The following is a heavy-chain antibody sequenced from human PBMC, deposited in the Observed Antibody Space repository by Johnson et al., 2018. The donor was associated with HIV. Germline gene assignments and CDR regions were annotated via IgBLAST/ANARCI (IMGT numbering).Heavy chain of an antibody. CDR2: IYSGGNT. D-gene: IGHD4-23*01. CDR1: GFTFDDYA. J-gene: IGHJ3*02. V-gene: IGHV3-66*01. CDR3: ARDFNSGSPDGAFDI. Sequence: VQLVESGGVVVQPGGSLRLSCAASGFTFDDYAMHWVRQAPGKGLEWVSVIYSGGNTYYADSVKGRFTISRDNSKNTLYLQMNSLRAEDTALYYCARDFNSGSPDGAFDIWGQGTMVTVSS.